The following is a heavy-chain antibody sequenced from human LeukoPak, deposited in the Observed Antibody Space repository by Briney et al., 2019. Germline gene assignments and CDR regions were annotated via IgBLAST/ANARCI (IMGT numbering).Heavy chain of an antibody. CDR3: AREGLYATPDY. CDR2: ISYDGSNK. Sequence: PGRSLRLSCAASGFTFSSYGMHWVRQAPGKGLEWVAVISYDGSNKYYADSVKGRFTISRDNSKNTLYLQMNSLRAEDTAVYYCAREGLYATPDYWGQGTLVTVSS. V-gene: IGHV3-30*03. J-gene: IGHJ4*02. CDR1: GFTFSSYG. D-gene: IGHD2-2*02.